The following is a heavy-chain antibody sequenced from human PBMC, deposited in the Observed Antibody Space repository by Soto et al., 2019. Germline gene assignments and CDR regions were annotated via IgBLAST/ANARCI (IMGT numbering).Heavy chain of an antibody. D-gene: IGHD2-2*01. V-gene: IGHV4-59*01. CDR1: GGSISSYY. CDR2: IYYSGST. J-gene: IGHJ4*02. CDR3: ARAVTSTSCFGY. Sequence: LSLTCTVSGGSISSYYWSWIRQPPGKGLEWIGYIYYSGSTNYNPSLKSRVTISVDTSKNQFSLNLSSVTAADTAVYYCARAVTSTSCFGYWGQGTLVTVSS.